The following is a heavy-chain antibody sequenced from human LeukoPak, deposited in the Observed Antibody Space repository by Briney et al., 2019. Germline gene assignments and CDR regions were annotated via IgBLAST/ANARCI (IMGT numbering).Heavy chain of an antibody. CDR1: GGSISSYY. J-gene: IGHJ6*03. D-gene: IGHD1-26*01. Sequence: PSETLSLTCTVSGGSISSYYWSWIRQPAGKGLEWIGRIYTSGSTNYNPSLKSRVTMSVDTSKNQFSLKLSSVTAADTAVYYCARADGSGSYFLYYYYYYMDVWGKGTTVTVSS. CDR2: IYTSGST. CDR3: ARADGSGSYFLYYYYYYMDV. V-gene: IGHV4-4*07.